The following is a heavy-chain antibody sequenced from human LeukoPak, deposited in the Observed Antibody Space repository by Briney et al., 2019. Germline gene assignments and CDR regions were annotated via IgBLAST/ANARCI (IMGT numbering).Heavy chain of an antibody. CDR3: ARRDYYNWGSFPFDF. J-gene: IGHJ4*02. Sequence: SETLSLTCAVSGGPFSGYYWSWIRQYSGKGLQWIGEIHNSGTTNYNPSLNSRVTISEDTSKNQFYLNLTSVTAADTAVYYCARRDYYNWGSFPFDFWGQGTLVTVSS. D-gene: IGHD3-16*01. CDR1: GGPFSGYY. CDR2: IHNSGTT. V-gene: IGHV4-34*01.